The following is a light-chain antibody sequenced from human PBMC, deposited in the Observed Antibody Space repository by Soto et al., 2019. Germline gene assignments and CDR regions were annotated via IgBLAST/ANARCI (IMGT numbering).Light chain of an antibody. Sequence: QSVLPQPASVSGSPGQSITIACPGTSSDVGSYNLVSWFQQHPGKAPKLMIYEGSKRPSGVSNRVSGSKSGNTASLTISGLQAEDEADYYCCSYAVTNILVVGGGTKLTVL. CDR3: CSYAVTNILV. V-gene: IGLV2-23*01. J-gene: IGLJ2*01. CDR1: SSDVGSYNL. CDR2: EGS.